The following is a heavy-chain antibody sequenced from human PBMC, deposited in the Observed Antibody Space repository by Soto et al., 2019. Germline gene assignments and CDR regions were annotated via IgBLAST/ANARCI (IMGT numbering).Heavy chain of an antibody. CDR1: GFTFSSYD. Sequence: VGSLRLSGAASGFTFSSYDMHWVRQATGKGLEWVSAIGTAGDPYYPGSVKGRFTISRENAKNSLYLQMNSLRAGDTAVYYCARGGRYYDFWSGYYTYYFDYWGQGTLVTVSS. CDR2: IGTAGDP. J-gene: IGHJ4*02. CDR3: ARGGRYYDFWSGYYTYYFDY. V-gene: IGHV3-13*05. D-gene: IGHD3-3*01.